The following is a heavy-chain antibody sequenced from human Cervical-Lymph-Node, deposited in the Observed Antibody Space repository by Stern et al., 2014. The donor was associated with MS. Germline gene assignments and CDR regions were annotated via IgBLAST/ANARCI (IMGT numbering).Heavy chain of an antibody. CDR3: ARDTLTSSGWPYFDY. CDR1: GGTFSSYT. D-gene: IGHD6-19*01. Sequence: QVQLGQSGAEVKKPGSSVKVSCKASGGTFSSYTISWVRQAPGQGLEWMGRIIPILGIANYAQKFQGRVTITADKSTSTAYMELSSLRSEDTAVYYCARDTLTSSGWPYFDYWGQGTLVTVSS. J-gene: IGHJ4*02. CDR2: IIPILGIA. V-gene: IGHV1-69*09.